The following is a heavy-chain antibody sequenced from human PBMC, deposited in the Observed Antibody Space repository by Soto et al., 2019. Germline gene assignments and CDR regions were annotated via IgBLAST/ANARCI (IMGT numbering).Heavy chain of an antibody. Sequence: VGSLRLSCAASGFTFSSYSMNWVRQAPGKGLEWVSSISSSSSYIYYADSVKGRFTISRDNAKNSLYLQMNSLRAEDTAVYYCARVGEGRLYTNAFDIWGQGTMVTVSS. V-gene: IGHV3-21*01. CDR3: ARVGEGRLYTNAFDI. J-gene: IGHJ3*02. D-gene: IGHD3-16*01. CDR1: GFTFSSYS. CDR2: ISSSSSYI.